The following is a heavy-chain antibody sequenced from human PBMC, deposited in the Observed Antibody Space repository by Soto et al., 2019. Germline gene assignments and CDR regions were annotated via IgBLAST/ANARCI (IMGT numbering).Heavy chain of an antibody. CDR1: GFTFSSYG. CDR2: IWYDGSNK. D-gene: IGHD2-15*01. V-gene: IGHV3-33*03. J-gene: IGHJ4*02. Sequence: PGGSLRLSCAASGFTFSSYGMHWVRQAPGKGLERVAVIWYDGSNKYYADSVKGRFTMSRDNAKNTLYLQMNSLRAEDTAVYYCTSDTFGARDSWGQGTLVTVSS. CDR3: TSDTFGARDS.